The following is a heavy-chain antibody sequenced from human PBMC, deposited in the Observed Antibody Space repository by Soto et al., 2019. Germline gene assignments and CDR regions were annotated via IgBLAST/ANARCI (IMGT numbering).Heavy chain of an antibody. V-gene: IGHV3-23*01. Sequence: GGSLRLSCAASGFTFSSYAMSWVRQAPGKGLEWVSAISGSGGSTYYADSVKGRFTISRDNSKNTLYLQMNSLRAEDTAVYYCAKVGGLYCSSTSCYRPAPTVRFDYWGQGTLVTVSS. D-gene: IGHD2-2*01. CDR1: GFTFSSYA. CDR2: ISGSGGST. J-gene: IGHJ4*02. CDR3: AKVGGLYCSSTSCYRPAPTVRFDY.